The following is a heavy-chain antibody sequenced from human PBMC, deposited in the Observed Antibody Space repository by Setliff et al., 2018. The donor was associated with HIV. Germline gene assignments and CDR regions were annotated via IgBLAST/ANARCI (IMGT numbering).Heavy chain of an antibody. CDR2: IYHSGST. J-gene: IGHJ3*01. CDR1: GDSISNNNW. CDR3: ARDHNSGTLHAFDL. Sequence: SETLSLTCAVSGDSISNNNWWSWVRQPPGKGLEWIGEIYHSGSTNYNPSLKSRVTISLDTSKKHFSLDLYSVTAADTAVYYCARDHNSGTLHAFDLWGQGTKVTVSS. V-gene: IGHV4-4*02. D-gene: IGHD1-26*01.